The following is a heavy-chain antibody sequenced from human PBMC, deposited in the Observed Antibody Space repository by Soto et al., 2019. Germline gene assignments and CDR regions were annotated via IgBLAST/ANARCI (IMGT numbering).Heavy chain of an antibody. V-gene: IGHV1-18*01. CDR2: ISAYNGNT. CDR1: GYTFTSYG. J-gene: IGHJ6*02. D-gene: IGHD3-22*01. Sequence: ASVKVSCEASGYTFTSYGISWVRQAPGQGLEWMGWISAYNGNTNYAQKLQGRVTMTTDTSTSTAYMELRSLRSDDTAVYYCARDMGMIALYGMDVWGQGTTVTVSS. CDR3: ARDMGMIALYGMDV.